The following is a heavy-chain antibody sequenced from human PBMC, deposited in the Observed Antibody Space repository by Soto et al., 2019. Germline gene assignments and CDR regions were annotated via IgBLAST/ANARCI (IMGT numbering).Heavy chain of an antibody. CDR3: ARGTARLQVFDP. D-gene: IGHD5-18*01. Sequence: SQTLSPTCALPGPSLRSLYWGWVRQPHGEGLGWVGLIHNSGGTNYNPSLKGPVPTSADTSNNQLSLKLSSVTAADTAVYYCARGTARLQVFDPWGQGTLVTVSS. J-gene: IGHJ5*02. V-gene: IGHV4-59*01. CDR2: IHNSGGT. CDR1: GPSLRSLY.